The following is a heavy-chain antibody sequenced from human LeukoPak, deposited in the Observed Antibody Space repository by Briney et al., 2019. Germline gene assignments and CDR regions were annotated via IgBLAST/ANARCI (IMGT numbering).Heavy chain of an antibody. Sequence: SETLSLTCTVSSGSISSYYWSWIRQPPGKGLEWIGNIYYSGSTNYSPSLKSRVTISVDTSKNQFSLKLSSVTAADTAVYYCARHTITMIVVVIRYYFDYWGQGTLVTVSS. J-gene: IGHJ4*02. D-gene: IGHD3-22*01. CDR3: ARHTITMIVVVIRYYFDY. V-gene: IGHV4-59*08. CDR1: SGSISSYY. CDR2: IYYSGST.